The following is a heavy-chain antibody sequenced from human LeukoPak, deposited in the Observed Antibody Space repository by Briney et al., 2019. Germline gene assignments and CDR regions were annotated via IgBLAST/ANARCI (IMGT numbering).Heavy chain of an antibody. J-gene: IGHJ4*02. V-gene: IGHV3-66*01. D-gene: IGHD4-17*01. Sequence: GGSLRLSCAASGFTFSSYEMNWVRQAPGKGLEWVSVIYSGGSTYYADSVKGRFTISRDNSKNTLYLQMNSLRAEDTAVYYCARDSDYGDYVFDYWGQGTLVTVSS. CDR2: IYSGGST. CDR1: GFTFSSYE. CDR3: ARDSDYGDYVFDY.